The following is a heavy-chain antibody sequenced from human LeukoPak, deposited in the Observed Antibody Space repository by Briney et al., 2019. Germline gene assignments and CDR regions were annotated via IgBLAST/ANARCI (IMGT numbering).Heavy chain of an antibody. V-gene: IGHV4-38-2*02. CDR3: ARGFAIVAINY. D-gene: IGHD5-12*01. CDR2: IYHSGST. J-gene: IGHJ4*02. CDR1: GYSISSGYY. Sequence: SPSETLSLTCTVSGYSISSGYYWGWIRQPPGEGLEWIGSIYHSGSTYYNPSLKSRVTISVDTSKNQFSLKLSSVTAADTAVYYCARGFAIVAINYWGQGTLVTVSS.